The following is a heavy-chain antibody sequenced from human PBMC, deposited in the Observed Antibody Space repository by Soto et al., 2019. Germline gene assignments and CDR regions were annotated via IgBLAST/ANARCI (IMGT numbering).Heavy chain of an antibody. D-gene: IGHD6-13*01. V-gene: IGHV4-61*01. Sequence: SETLSLTCTVSGGSISSSSYYWSWIRQPPGKGLEWFGYIYYSGSTNYNPSLKSRVTISVDTSKNQFSLKLSSVTAADTAVYYCARTRSAFGYSSYTSSHDAFDIWGQGTMVTVSS. CDR1: GGSISSSSYY. J-gene: IGHJ3*02. CDR2: IYYSGST. CDR3: ARTRSAFGYSSYTSSHDAFDI.